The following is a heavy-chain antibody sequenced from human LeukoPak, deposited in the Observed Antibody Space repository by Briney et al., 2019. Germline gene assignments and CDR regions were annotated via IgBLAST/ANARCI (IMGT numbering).Heavy chain of an antibody. V-gene: IGHV3-21*01. Sequence: GGSLRLSCAASGFTVSNNYMRWVRQAPGKGLEWVSSISTSSSYIYFAESVKGRFTISRDSSKNTLYLQMNSLRPEDTAVYYCARARPSMWIDYWGQGTLVTVSS. D-gene: IGHD5-12*01. J-gene: IGHJ4*02. CDR3: ARARPSMWIDY. CDR2: ISTSSSYI. CDR1: GFTVSNNY.